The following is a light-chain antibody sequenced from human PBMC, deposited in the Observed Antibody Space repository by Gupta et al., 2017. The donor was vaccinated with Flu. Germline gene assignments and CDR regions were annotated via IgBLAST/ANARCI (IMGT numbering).Light chain of an antibody. J-gene: IGKJ1*01. Sequence: DIQMTQSPSTLSASVGDRVTITCRASQSISSWLAWYQQKPGKAPKLLIYKASSLESGVPSRCSGGGSGKECTRTISSLEPDGFATYYCQQYKRQSGTFGQGTKGEIK. V-gene: IGKV1-5*03. CDR3: QQYKRQSGT. CDR1: QSISSW. CDR2: KAS.